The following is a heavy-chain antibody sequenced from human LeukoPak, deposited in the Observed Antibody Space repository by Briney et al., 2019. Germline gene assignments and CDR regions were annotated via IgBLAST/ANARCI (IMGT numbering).Heavy chain of an antibody. CDR1: GGSISTSSYY. CDR3: ARRPGSGSRHFDY. J-gene: IGHJ4*02. D-gene: IGHD3-10*01. V-gene: IGHV4-39*01. CDR2: IYYTGST. Sequence: SETPSLTCTVSGGSISTSSYYWSWIRQPPGKRPEWIGTIYYTGSTYYNPSLKSRVTISVDASKNQFSLILSSVTAADTAVYYCARRPGSGSRHFDYWGQGTLVTVSS.